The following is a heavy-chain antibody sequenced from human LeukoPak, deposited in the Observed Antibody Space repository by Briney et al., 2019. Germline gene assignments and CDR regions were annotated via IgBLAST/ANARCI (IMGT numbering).Heavy chain of an antibody. CDR3: ARLRPTYYYDSSGYYFDY. V-gene: IGHV4-39*01. J-gene: IGHJ4*02. CDR2: IYYSGST. Sequence: PSETLSLTCTVSGGSISSGSYYWSWIRQPPGKGLEWIGSIYYSGSTYYNPSLKSRVTISVDTSKNQFSLKLSSVTAADTAVYYCARLRPTYYYDSSGYYFDYWGQGTLVTVSS. CDR1: GGSISSGSYY. D-gene: IGHD3-22*01.